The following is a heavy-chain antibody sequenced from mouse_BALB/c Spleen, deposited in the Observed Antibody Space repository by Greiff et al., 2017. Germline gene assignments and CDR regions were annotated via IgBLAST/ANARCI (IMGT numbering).Heavy chain of an antibody. D-gene: IGHD2-3*01. CDR3: ARGGDGYYVD. CDR2: ISSGGSYT. J-gene: IGHJ2*01. V-gene: IGHV5-9-4*01. Sequence: EVQGVESGGGLVKPGGSLKLSCAASGFTFSSYAMSWVRQSPEKRLEWVAEISSGGSYTYYPDSVKGRFTISRDNARNILYLQMSSLRSEDTAMYYCARGGDGYYVDWGQGTTLTVSS. CDR1: GFTFSSYA.